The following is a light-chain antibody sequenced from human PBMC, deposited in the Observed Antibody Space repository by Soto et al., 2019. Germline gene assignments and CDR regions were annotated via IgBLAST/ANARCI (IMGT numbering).Light chain of an antibody. CDR3: HQYARPPFA. CDR2: DAS. Sequence: EIVLPQSPGTLSLSPGERATLSCRASQRISNSYLAWYQQKPGQAPRLLLYDASSRATGIPDRVSGSGSGTDFTLTISRLEPEDFAVYYCHQYARPPFAVGQGTKVEIK. CDR1: QRISNSY. V-gene: IGKV3-20*01. J-gene: IGKJ2*01.